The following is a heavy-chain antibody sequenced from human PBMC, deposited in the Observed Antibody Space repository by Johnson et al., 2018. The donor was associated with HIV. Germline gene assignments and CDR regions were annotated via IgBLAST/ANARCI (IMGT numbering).Heavy chain of an antibody. Sequence: VQLVESGGGVVRPGGSLRLSCAASGFRFDDYGMTWVRQAPGKGLEWVSGINWNGDSTGYADSVKGRFTISRDNAKNTLYLQMNSLRAEDTAVYYCARDAGGGRIVVDYDAFDIWGQGTMVTVSS. CDR3: ARDAGGGRIVVDYDAFDI. V-gene: IGHV3-20*04. J-gene: IGHJ3*02. D-gene: IGHD3-22*01. CDR1: GFRFDDYG. CDR2: INWNGDST.